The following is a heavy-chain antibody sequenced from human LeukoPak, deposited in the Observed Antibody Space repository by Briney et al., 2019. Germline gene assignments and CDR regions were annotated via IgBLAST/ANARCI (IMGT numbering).Heavy chain of an antibody. Sequence: PSETLSLTCAVYGGSFSGYYWSWIRQPPGKGLEWLGYISHSGYSYYTPSLKNRLTISMDTSKNQFSLKLTSVTAADTAVYYCAKFGSDAFDIWGQGTMVTVS. D-gene: IGHD3-10*01. V-gene: IGHV4-34*09. CDR2: ISHSGYS. CDR3: AKFGSDAFDI. J-gene: IGHJ3*02. CDR1: GGSFSGYY.